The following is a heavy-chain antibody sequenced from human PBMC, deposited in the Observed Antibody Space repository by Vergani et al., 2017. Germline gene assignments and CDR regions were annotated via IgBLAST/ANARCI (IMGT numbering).Heavy chain of an antibody. CDR1: GGSISSYY. J-gene: IGHJ4*02. CDR3: VRVGGAYYDFWSGYYHLDY. V-gene: IGHV4-59*01. CDR2: IYYSGST. D-gene: IGHD3-3*01. Sequence: QVQLQESGPGLVKPSETLSLTCTVSGGSISSYYWSWIRQPPGKGLEWIGYIYYSGSTNYNPSLKSRVTISVDTSKNQFSLKLSSVTAADTAVYYCVRVGGAYYDFWSGYYHLDYWGQGTLVTVSS.